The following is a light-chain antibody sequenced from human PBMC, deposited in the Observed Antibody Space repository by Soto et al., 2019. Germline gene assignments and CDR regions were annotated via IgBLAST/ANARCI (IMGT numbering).Light chain of an antibody. CDR3: LQDYNYPRT. V-gene: IGKV1-6*01. Sequence: AIQMTQSPSSLSASVGDRVTITCRASQGIRSDLGWYQQKPGKAPKLLIYAASSLESGVPSRFSGSGSGTDFTLTISSLQPEDFATYFCLQDYNYPRTFGQGTKLEIK. J-gene: IGKJ2*01. CDR2: AAS. CDR1: QGIRSD.